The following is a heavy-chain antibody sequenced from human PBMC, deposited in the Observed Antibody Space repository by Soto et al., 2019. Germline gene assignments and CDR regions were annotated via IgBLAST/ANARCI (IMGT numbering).Heavy chain of an antibody. V-gene: IGHV3-30*18. CDR3: AKGITIWTDY. D-gene: IGHD3-9*01. J-gene: IGHJ4*02. CDR2: ISYDGSNK. CDR1: GFTFSSYG. Sequence: GGSLRLSCAASGFTFSSYGMHWVRQAPGKGLEWVAVISYDGSNKYYADSVKGRFTISRDNSKNTLYLQMNSLRAEDTAVYYCAKGITIWTDYWGQGTLVTVSS.